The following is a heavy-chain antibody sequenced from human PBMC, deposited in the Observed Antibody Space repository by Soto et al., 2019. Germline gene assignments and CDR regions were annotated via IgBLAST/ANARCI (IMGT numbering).Heavy chain of an antibody. J-gene: IGHJ4*02. CDR2: IYYSGST. V-gene: IGHV4-59*01. CDR3: ASGESGSYFN. CDR1: GGSISSYY. Sequence: QVQLQESGPGLVKPSETLSLTCTVSGGSISSYYWSWIRQPPGKGLEWIGYIYYSGSTNYNPSLKSRVTISVDTSKNQFSLKLSSVTAADTAVYYCASGESGSYFNWGQGTLVTVSS. D-gene: IGHD1-26*01.